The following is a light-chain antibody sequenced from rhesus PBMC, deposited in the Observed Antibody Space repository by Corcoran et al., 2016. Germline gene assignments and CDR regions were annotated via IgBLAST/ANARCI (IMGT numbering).Light chain of an antibody. CDR1: SSDIGGYDY. CDR3: CSYAGTNYV. Sequence: QAALTQPRSVSGSPGQSITISCTGTSSDIGGYDYVSWYQQHPGTAPKVMIYEVTKRPSGVSDRFSGAKSGNTASLTISGLQAEDEGDYYCCSYAGTNYVCGSGTRLTVL. V-gene: IGLV2-32*02. CDR2: EVT. J-gene: IGLJ1*01.